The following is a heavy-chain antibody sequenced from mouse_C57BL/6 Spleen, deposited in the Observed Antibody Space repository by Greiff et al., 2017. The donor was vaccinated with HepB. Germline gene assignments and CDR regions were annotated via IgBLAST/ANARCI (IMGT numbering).Heavy chain of an antibody. CDR2: IYPGSGST. D-gene: IGHD2-4*01. Sequence: QQSGAELVKPGASVKMSCKASGYTFTSYWITWVKQRPGQGLEWIGDIYPGSGSTNYNEKFKSKATLTVDTSSSTAYMQLSSLTSEDSAVYYCARTYDYEYYFDYWGQGTTLTVSS. CDR1: GYTFTSYW. J-gene: IGHJ2*01. V-gene: IGHV1-55*01. CDR3: ARTYDYEYYFDY.